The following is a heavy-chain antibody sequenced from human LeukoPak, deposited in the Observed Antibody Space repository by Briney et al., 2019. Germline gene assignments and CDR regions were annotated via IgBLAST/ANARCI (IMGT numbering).Heavy chain of an antibody. V-gene: IGHV3-23*01. CDR1: GFTFSGYA. J-gene: IGHJ4*02. D-gene: IGHD6-6*01. Sequence: GGSLRLSCAAFGFTFSGYALTWVRQAPGKGLEWVSTVTGSGDATYYADSVKGRFTISRDNSQNMLYLQMNSLRAEDTARYYCAKDPAIAARPVFDYWGRGTLVTVSS. CDR2: VTGSGDAT. CDR3: AKDPAIAARPVFDY.